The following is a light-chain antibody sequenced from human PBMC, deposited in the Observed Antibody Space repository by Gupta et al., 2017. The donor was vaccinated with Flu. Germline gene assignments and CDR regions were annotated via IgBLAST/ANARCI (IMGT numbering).Light chain of an antibody. J-gene: IGKJ2*01. V-gene: IGKV3-15*01. CDR3: QQENNWPQT. CDR2: GAS. CDR1: QRVASN. Sequence: EIVMTPSPATLSVSPGERATLSCRASQRVASNLAWYQQIPGQAPRLLIFGASTSATGIPARFSGSGSGTEFTLTISSLQSEDFAVYYCQQENNWPQTFGQGTKLEIK.